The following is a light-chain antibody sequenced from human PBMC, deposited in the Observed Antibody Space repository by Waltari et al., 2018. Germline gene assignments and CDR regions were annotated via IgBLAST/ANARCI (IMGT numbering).Light chain of an antibody. CDR2: DAS. Sequence: EIVLTQSPATLSLSPGERATLSCRASQSVTHHLSWYQQKPGQAPRLPIYDASTRATGIPAKFSGSGSATDFTLTISSLEPEDFAVYYCQQRSDWPITFGPGTRLDIK. CDR1: QSVTHH. V-gene: IGKV3-11*01. CDR3: QQRSDWPIT. J-gene: IGKJ5*01.